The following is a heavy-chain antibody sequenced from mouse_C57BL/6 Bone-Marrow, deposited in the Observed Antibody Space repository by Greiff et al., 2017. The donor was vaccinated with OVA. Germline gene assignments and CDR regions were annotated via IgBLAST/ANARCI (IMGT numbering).Heavy chain of an antibody. CDR2: ISNGGGST. V-gene: IGHV5-12*01. CDR3: ARRGKDAMDY. J-gene: IGHJ4*01. D-gene: IGHD1-3*01. CDR1: GFTFSDYY. Sequence: EVKVEESGGGLVQPGGSLKLSCAASGFTFSDYYMYWVRQTPEKRLEWVAYISNGGGSTYYPDTVKGRFTISRDNAKNTLYLQMSRLKSEDTAMYYCARRGKDAMDYWGQGTSVTVSS.